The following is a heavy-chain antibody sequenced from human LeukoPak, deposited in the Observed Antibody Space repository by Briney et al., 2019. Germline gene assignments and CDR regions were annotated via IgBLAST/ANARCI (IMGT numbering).Heavy chain of an antibody. CDR3: AKKSGDHFHFDF. CDR2: IRDSGSST. V-gene: IGHV3-23*01. CDR1: GFTFSSYA. D-gene: IGHD2-21*01. J-gene: IGHJ4*02. Sequence: PGGALRLSCAASGFTFSSYAMSWVRQAPGKGLEWVSAIRDSGSSTHYADSVKGRFTISRDNSKSTLYLQMNSLRAEDTAVYHCAKKSGDHFHFDFWGQGTLVTVSS.